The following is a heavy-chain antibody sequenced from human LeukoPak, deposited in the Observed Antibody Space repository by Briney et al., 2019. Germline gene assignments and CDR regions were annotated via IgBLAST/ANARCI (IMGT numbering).Heavy chain of an antibody. CDR3: SRHEHKAVAGDT. V-gene: IGHV4-39*01. J-gene: IGHJ5*02. D-gene: IGHD6-19*01. Sequence: PSETLSLTCTVSGGSISRSQYYWAWIRQPPEKGLEWIGTIYYSGKTFYNPSLKSRVTISIDTSKNQFSLNLNSVTAADTSLYYCSRHEHKAVAGDTWGQGILVTVSS. CDR2: IYYSGKT. CDR1: GGSISRSQYY.